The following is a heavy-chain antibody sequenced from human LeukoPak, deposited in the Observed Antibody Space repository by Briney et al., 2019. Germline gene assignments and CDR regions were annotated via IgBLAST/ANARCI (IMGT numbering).Heavy chain of an antibody. CDR3: AKRGCSGSDAFDM. J-gene: IGHJ3*02. CDR1: GFPFSTYS. CDR2: ISSSSGFI. V-gene: IGHV3-21*01. Sequence: PGGSLRLSCAASGFPFSTYSMNWVRQAPGKGLEWVSSISSSSGFIYYADSVKGRFTISRDNAKNSLYLQMNSLRAEDTAVYYCAKRGCSGSDAFDMWGQGTMVTVSS. D-gene: IGHD5-12*01.